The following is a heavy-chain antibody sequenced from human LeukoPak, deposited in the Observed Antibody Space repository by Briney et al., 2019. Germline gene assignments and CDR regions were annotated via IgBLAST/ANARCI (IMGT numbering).Heavy chain of an antibody. J-gene: IGHJ5*02. Sequence: PGGALRLSCAASGFSVTDYYMNWIRQSPAKGLEWVSHITKKTAIEYADSVKGRFTISRDNANNLLLLQMDSLRPEDTGVYYCARGTYYSGSGPGNWFDPWGHGTLVTVSS. D-gene: IGHD3-10*01. CDR2: ITKKTAI. CDR1: GFSVTDYY. CDR3: ARGTYYSGSGPGNWFDP. V-gene: IGHV3-11*01.